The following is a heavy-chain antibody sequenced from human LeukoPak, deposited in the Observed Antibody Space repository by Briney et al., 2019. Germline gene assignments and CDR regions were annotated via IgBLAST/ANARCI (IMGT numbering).Heavy chain of an antibody. CDR1: GDSISSYY. V-gene: IGHV4-59*08. J-gene: IGHJ5*02. CDR3: ARQSDPSVGATGWFDP. D-gene: IGHD1-26*01. Sequence: SETLSLTCTVSGDSISSYYWSWIRQPPGKGLEWIAYLYYSGNTYYNRSLKSRVTISVDTSKNQFSLRLTSVTAADTAVYYCARQSDPSVGATGWFDPWGQGTLVTVSS. CDR2: LYYSGNT.